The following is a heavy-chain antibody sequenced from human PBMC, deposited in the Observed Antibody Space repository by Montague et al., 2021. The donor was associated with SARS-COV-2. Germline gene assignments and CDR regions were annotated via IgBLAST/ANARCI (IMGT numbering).Heavy chain of an antibody. J-gene: IGHJ6*02. D-gene: IGHD3-3*01. Sequence: SETLSLTCTVSGGSISSGGHYWSWIRQPPGKGLEWIGEINHSGSTNYNPSLKSRVTISVDTSKNQFSLKLSSVTAADTAVYYCARIRCITIFGVVITPYYYGMDVWGQGTTVTVSS. CDR2: INHSGST. CDR1: GGSISSGGHY. V-gene: IGHV4-39*07. CDR3: ARIRCITIFGVVITPYYYGMDV.